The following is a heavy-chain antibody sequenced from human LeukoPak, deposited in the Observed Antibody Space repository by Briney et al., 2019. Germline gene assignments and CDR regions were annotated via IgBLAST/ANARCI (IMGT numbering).Heavy chain of an antibody. J-gene: IGHJ3*02. CDR2: IYSGGST. Sequence: GSLRLSCAASGFTVSSNYMSWVRQAPGKGLEWVSVIYSGGSTYYADSVKGRFTISRDNSKNTLYLQMGNLRADDMAVYYCARKVAQGSFDIWGQGTMVTVSS. CDR3: ARKVAQGSFDI. V-gene: IGHV3-53*05. CDR1: GFTVSSNY. D-gene: IGHD2-15*01.